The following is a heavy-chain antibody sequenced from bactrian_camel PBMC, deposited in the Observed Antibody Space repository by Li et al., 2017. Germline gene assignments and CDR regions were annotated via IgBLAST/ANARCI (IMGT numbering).Heavy chain of an antibody. V-gene: IGHV3S40*01. CDR1: GFAFSSYG. J-gene: IGHJ4*01. CDR2: ISSGSGTT. Sequence: VQLVESGGGFVQPGGSLRLSCAASGFAFSSYGMTWFRQAPGKGLEWVSDISSGSGTTNYGDSVKGRFTIQQDNGENTLYLQMNSLKSEDMAMYYCARHSAWYNHDYWGQGTQVTVS. D-gene: IGHD2*01. CDR3: ARHSAWYNHDY.